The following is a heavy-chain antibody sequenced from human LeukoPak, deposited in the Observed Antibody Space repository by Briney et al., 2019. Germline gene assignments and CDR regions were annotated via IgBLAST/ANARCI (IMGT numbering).Heavy chain of an antibody. V-gene: IGHV3-21*06. J-gene: IGHJ4*02. CDR1: GFIFSDYS. Sequence: RGSLRLSCAASGFIFSDYSMGWVRQAPGKGLEWVSSITTSRDQYHADSVKGRFTVSRDNAKSSVYLQMDSLRADDTAVYYCARDSYCPNDVCYDYWGQGVLVTVS. D-gene: IGHD2-8*01. CDR2: ITTSRDQ. CDR3: ARDSYCPNDVCYDY.